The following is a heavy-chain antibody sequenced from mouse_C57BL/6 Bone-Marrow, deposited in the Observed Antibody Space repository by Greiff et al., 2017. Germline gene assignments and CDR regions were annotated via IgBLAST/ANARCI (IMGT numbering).Heavy chain of an antibody. CDR2: IDPSDSET. CDR3: ARGGFAY. V-gene: IGHV1-52*01. CDR1: GYTFTSYW. Sequence: VQLQQPGAELVRPGSSVKLSCKASGYTFTSYWMHWVKQRPIQGLEWIGNIDPSDSETHYNQKFKDKATLTVDKSSSTAYMQLRSRTSEDSAVYYCARGGFAYWGQGTLVTVSA. J-gene: IGHJ3*01.